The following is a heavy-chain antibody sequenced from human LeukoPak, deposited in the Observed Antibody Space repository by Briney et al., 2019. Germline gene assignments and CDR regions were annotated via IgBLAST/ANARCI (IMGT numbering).Heavy chain of an antibody. J-gene: IGHJ4*02. CDR2: ISYDGSNK. V-gene: IGHV3-30*04. CDR3: AREPRQYYYDSSGYSDY. Sequence: GGSLRLSRAASGFTFSSYAMHWVRQAPGKGLEWVAVISYDGSNKYYADSVKGRFTISRDNSKNTLYLQMNSLRAEDTAVYYCAREPRQYYYDSSGYSDYWGQGTLVTVSS. CDR1: GFTFSSYA. D-gene: IGHD3-22*01.